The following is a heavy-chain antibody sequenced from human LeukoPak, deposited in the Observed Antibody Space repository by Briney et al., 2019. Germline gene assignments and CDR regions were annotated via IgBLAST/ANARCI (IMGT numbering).Heavy chain of an antibody. V-gene: IGHV3-48*01. CDR2: INSDSTWI. J-gene: IGHJ4*02. CDR3: ARDDQWSFDY. Sequence: GGSLRLSCAASGFPFSGYSMNWVRQAPGKGLEWVSYINSDSTWIRYADSVKGRFTISRDNAKNSLYLQMNSLRVEDSAVYYCARDDQWSFDYWGQGTLGTVSS. D-gene: IGHD2-8*01. CDR1: GFPFSGYS.